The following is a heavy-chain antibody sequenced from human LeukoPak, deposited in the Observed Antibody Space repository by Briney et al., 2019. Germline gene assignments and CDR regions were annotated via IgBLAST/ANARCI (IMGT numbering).Heavy chain of an antibody. V-gene: IGHV4-59*01. J-gene: IGHJ4*02. D-gene: IGHD5-24*01. CDR3: VRDRELTY. CDR2: IYNSGST. CDR1: GGSISIYY. Sequence: PAETLSLTCTVSGGSISIYYWSWIRQPPGKGLEWLGYIYNSGSTYYNPSLKSRVTISVDTSKNQFSLRLTSMTAAGAAVYYCVRDRELTYWGQGTLVTVSS.